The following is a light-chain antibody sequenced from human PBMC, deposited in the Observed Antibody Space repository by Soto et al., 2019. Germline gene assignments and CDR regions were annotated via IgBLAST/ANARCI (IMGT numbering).Light chain of an antibody. J-gene: IGLJ1*01. CDR1: TSDVGDYNF. CDR2: EVS. V-gene: IGLV2-14*01. CDR3: SSYTSSSPLDV. Sequence: QAALTQPASVSGSPGQSITIPCTGTTSDVGDYNFVSWYQQHPGKTPQLMVYEVSHRPSGVSNRFSGSKSGNTASLTISGLQAEDEADYYCSSYTSSSPLDVFGTGTKLTVL.